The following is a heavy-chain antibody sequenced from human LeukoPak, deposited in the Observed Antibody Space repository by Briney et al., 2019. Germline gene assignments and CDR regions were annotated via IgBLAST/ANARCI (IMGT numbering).Heavy chain of an antibody. V-gene: IGHV1-2*02. Sequence: ASVKVSCKPSVYTLTGYYMHWVPQAPGQGLEWMGWITPNSGGTNYAQKFQGRVTMTRDTAISTAYMELSRLRSDDTAVYYCAREVFGATMIDYWGQGTLVTVSS. CDR1: VYTLTGYY. D-gene: IGHD1-26*01. J-gene: IGHJ4*02. CDR3: AREVFGATMIDY. CDR2: ITPNSGGT.